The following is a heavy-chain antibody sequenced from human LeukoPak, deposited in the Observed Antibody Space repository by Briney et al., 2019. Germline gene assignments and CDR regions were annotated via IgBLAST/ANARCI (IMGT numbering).Heavy chain of an antibody. CDR1: GYTSTSYA. V-gene: IGHV7-4-1*02. CDR3: ASGTSNYYDSSGYYSLQH. Sequence: ASVKVSCKASGYTSTSYAMNWVRQAPGQGLEWMGWINTNTGNPTYAQGFTGRFVFSLDTSVSTAYLQISSLKAEDTAVYYCASGTSNYYDSSGYYSLQHWGQGTLVTVSS. J-gene: IGHJ1*01. CDR2: INTNTGNP. D-gene: IGHD3-22*01.